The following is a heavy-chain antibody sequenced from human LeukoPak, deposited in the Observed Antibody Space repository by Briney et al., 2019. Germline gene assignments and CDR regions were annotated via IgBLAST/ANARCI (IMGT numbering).Heavy chain of an antibody. V-gene: IGHV3-64*01. CDR1: GFTFSRYA. J-gene: IGHJ4*02. D-gene: IGHD1-20*01. Sequence: GESLRLSCAASGFTFSRYAMHWIRQAPGKGLESVSAISSTGGSTYYANSVKGRFTISRDNSKNTLYLQMGSLRAEDLAVYYCARDFGLTGKVDYWGQGTLVTVSS. CDR2: ISSTGGST. CDR3: ARDFGLTGKVDY.